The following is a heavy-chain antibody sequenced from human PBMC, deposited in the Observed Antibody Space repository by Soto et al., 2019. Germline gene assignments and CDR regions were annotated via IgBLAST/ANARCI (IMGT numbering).Heavy chain of an antibody. V-gene: IGHV1-46*01. CDR3: ARDGCLTATCAGAGNWFDP. Sequence: QVQLVQSGAEVKKPGASVRISCKASGYTFTTYYMHWVRQAPGQGLEWIGIINPSGGRTTYAQNFKGRVTMTRDTSTSTVYMEVSSLRSEDTAIYYCARDGCLTATCAGAGNWFDPWGQGTPVTVSS. CDR1: GYTFTTYY. J-gene: IGHJ5*02. CDR2: INPSGGRT. D-gene: IGHD7-27*01.